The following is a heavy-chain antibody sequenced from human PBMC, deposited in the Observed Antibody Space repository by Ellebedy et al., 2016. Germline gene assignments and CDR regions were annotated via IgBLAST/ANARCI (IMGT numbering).Heavy chain of an antibody. D-gene: IGHD3-3*01. CDR2: IVFSGTAA. V-gene: IGHV3-21*01. Sequence: GESLKISXAASGFPFNIAGMTWVRKAPGKGLEWVATIVFSGTAAYYADSVKGRFIVSRDNTKNSLFLQMNSLEVEDTAVYYCARDGREWSRDCWGQGSLVTVSS. CDR3: ARDGREWSRDC. CDR1: GFPFNIAG. J-gene: IGHJ4*02.